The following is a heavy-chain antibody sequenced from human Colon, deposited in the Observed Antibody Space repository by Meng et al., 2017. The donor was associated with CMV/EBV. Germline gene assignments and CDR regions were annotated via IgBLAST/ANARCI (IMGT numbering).Heavy chain of an antibody. D-gene: IGHD6-6*01. CDR1: GFAFSAYS. CDR2: ISTSGRTI. J-gene: IGHJ4*02. V-gene: IGHV3-23*01. Sequence: GGSLRLSCSASGFAFSAYSLAWVRRAPGKGLEWVSFISTSGRTIEYADSAKGRFTISRDNSKNILYLEMTSLRADDTAVYYCARDSLRANSAARRRIDYWGQGTLVTVSS. CDR3: ARDSLRANSAARRRIDY.